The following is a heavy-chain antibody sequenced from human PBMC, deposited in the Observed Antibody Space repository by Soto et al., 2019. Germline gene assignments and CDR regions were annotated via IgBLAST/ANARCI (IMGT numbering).Heavy chain of an antibody. CDR3: ASFRGYSYGFGYYYYGMDV. V-gene: IGHV3-7*03. D-gene: IGHD5-18*01. J-gene: IGHJ6*02. CDR2: IKQDGSEK. CDR1: GFTFSSYW. Sequence: GGSLRLSCAASGFTFSSYWMSWVRQAPGKGLEWVANIKQDGSEKYYVDSVKGRFTISRDNAKNSLYLQMNSLRAEDTAVYYCASFRGYSYGFGYYYYGMDVWGQGTTVTVSS.